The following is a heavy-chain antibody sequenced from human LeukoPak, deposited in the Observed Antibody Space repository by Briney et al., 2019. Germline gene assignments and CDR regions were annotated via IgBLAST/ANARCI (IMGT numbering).Heavy chain of an antibody. J-gene: IGHJ4*02. CDR1: GFTFSRYW. D-gene: IGHD7-27*01. Sequence: PGGSLRLSCVASGFTFSRYWMHWVRQAPGKGLVWVSRINSDGGSITYADSVKGRFTISRDKAKNTLYLQMTSLRVEDTAVYYCGRGSGVADYWGQGALVTVSS. CDR3: GRGSGVADY. CDR2: INSDGGSI. V-gene: IGHV3-74*03.